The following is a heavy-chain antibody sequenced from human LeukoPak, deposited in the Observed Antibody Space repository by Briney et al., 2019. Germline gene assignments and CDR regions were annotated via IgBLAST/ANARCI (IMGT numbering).Heavy chain of an antibody. J-gene: IGHJ4*02. D-gene: IGHD3-10*01. V-gene: IGHV4-34*01. CDR2: INHSGST. CDR3: ARGSAPITMVQGVNRAGSYFDY. CDR1: GGSFSGYY. Sequence: KSSETLSLTCAVYGGSFSGYYWSWIRQPPGKGLEWIGEINHSGSTNYNPSLKSRVTISVDTSKNQFSLKLSSVTAADTAVYYCARGSAPITMVQGVNRAGSYFDYWGQGTLVTVSS.